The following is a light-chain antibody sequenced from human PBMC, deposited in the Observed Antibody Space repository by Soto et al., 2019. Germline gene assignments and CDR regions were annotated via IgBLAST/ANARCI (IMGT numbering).Light chain of an antibody. CDR1: SSDVGNYNL. V-gene: IGLV2-23*01. Sequence: QSALTQPASVSGSPGQAITISCTGTSSDVGNYNLVSWYQQYPGKAPKLMIYEGGKRPSGVSNRFSGYKSGNTASLTISGLQAEDEAYYDSFTFALRSTVIFGGGTKLTVL. J-gene: IGLJ2*01. CDR2: EGG. CDR3: FTFALRSTVI.